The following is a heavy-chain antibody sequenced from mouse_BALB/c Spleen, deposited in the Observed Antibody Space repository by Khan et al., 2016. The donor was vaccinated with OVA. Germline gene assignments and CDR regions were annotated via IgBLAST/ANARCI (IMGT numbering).Heavy chain of an antibody. J-gene: IGHJ4*01. CDR3: ARGAGTTYGRDY. CDR2: FLPGRGTI. Sequence: QVQLKQSGAELMKPGASVKISCKATGYKFSSYWIEWVKQRPGHGLEWIGEFLPGRGTINYNEKFRGKATFTAETSSNIAYMQLNRLTSEDSAVFYCARGAGTTYGRDYWGQGTSVTVSS. V-gene: IGHV1-9*01. D-gene: IGHD4-1*01. CDR1: GYKFSSYW.